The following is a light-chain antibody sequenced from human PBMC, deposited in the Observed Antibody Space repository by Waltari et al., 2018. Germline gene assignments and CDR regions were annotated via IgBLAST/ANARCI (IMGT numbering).Light chain of an antibody. CDR1: QDISNY. V-gene: IGKV1-17*01. CDR2: DAS. J-gene: IGKJ3*01. CDR3: LQYNSAPFT. Sequence: DIQMTQSPSSLSASVGDRVTITCRARQDISNYLNWFQQKPGKPPKRLIYDASSLQSGVPSRFSGGGSGTVVTLTISSLQPEDFATYYCLQYNSAPFTFGPGTILGVK.